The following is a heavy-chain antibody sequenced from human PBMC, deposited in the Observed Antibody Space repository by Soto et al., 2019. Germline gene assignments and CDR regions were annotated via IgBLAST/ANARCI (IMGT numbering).Heavy chain of an antibody. CDR2: INSDGSST. J-gene: IGHJ6*02. Sequence: SLRLCCAASGFTFSIYWMHWVRQTPGKGLVWVSRINSDGSSTSYADSVKGRFTISRDNAKNTLYLQMNSLRAEDTAVYYCARETGVAVPYYYYGMDVWGQGTLVTVSS. CDR3: ARETGVAVPYYYYGMDV. CDR1: GFTFSIYW. V-gene: IGHV3-74*01. D-gene: IGHD6-19*01.